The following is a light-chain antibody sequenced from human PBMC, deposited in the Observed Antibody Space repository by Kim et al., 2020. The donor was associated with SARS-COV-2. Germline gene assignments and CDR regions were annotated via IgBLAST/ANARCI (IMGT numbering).Light chain of an antibody. J-gene: IGLJ1*01. CDR1: SSDVGAYNY. CDR2: DVN. Sequence: QSALTQPASVSGSPGQSITISCTGTSSDVGAYNYGAWYQHHPGKAPKLMSFDVNNRPSGLSNRFSGSKSANKASLTISAHQAEDEADYYCSSYATTRSYVFGTGTKVTV. CDR3: SSYATTRSYV. V-gene: IGLV2-14*03.